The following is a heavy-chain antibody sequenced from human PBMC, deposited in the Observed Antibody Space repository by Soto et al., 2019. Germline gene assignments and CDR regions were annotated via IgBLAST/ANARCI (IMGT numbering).Heavy chain of an antibody. CDR2: IIPPFGTA. CDR3: ARHFYDSTGYYLRFDY. Sequence: QVQLVQSGAEVKKPGSSVKVSCRASGGTFSGYTIGWVRQAPGQGLEWMGGIIPPFGTAKYAHQFQGRVTITADESTSTAYMELSSLRSEDTAVYYCARHFYDSTGYYLRFDYCGQGTLVTVSS. J-gene: IGHJ4*02. V-gene: IGHV1-69*01. CDR1: GGTFSGYT. D-gene: IGHD3-22*01.